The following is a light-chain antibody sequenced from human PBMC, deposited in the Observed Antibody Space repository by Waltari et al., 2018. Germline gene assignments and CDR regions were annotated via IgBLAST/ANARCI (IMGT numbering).Light chain of an antibody. V-gene: IGLV2-14*01. CDR2: DVS. CDR1: SRDVGGYHY. J-gene: IGLJ2*01. Sequence: QSALTQPASVSGSPGQSITIYCPGTSRDVGGYHYVSCYQQHPGKAPKLMIYDVSKRPSGVSNRFSGSKSGNTASLTISGLQAEDEADYYCSSYTSSSTPVVFGGGTKLTVL. CDR3: SSYTSSSTPVV.